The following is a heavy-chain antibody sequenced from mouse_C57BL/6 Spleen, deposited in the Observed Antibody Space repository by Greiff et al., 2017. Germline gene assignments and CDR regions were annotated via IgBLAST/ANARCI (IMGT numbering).Heavy chain of an antibody. CDR1: GYTFTSYW. V-gene: IGHV1-52*01. J-gene: IGHJ2*01. CDR2: IDPSDSET. Sequence: QVQLQQPGAELVRPGSSVKLSCKASGYTFTSYWMHWVKQRPIQGLEWIGNIDPSDSETHYNQKFKDKATLTVDKSSSTAYMQLSSLTSEDSAVYYCASSPYGLYYFDYWGQGTTLTVSS. CDR3: ASSPYGLYYFDY. D-gene: IGHD1-1*02.